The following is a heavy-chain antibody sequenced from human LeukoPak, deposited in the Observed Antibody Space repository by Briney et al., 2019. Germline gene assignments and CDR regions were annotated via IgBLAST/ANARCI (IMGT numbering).Heavy chain of an antibody. J-gene: IGHJ4*02. Sequence: GGSLRLSCAASGFTFTDYWMSWVRQAPGKGLEWVANIKQDGSEKYYVDSVKGRFTISRDNAKNSLYLQMNSLRAEDTAVYYCARSRDYYGSGSYYYYWGQGTLVTVSS. D-gene: IGHD3-10*01. CDR2: IKQDGSEK. V-gene: IGHV3-7*01. CDR1: GFTFTDYW. CDR3: ARSRDYYGSGSYYYY.